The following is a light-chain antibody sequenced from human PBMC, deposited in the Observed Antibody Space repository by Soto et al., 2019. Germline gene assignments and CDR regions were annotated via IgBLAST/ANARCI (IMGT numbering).Light chain of an antibody. CDR1: SSDVGGYNY. CDR3: CSYAGSYTLV. Sequence: QSVLTQPRSVSGSPGQSVTISCTGTSSDVGGYNYVSWYQKHPGKAPKLMIYDVSKRPSGVPDRFSGSKSGNTDSLTISGLQAEDEADYYCCSYAGSYTLVFGGGTKLTVL. CDR2: DVS. J-gene: IGLJ3*02. V-gene: IGLV2-11*01.